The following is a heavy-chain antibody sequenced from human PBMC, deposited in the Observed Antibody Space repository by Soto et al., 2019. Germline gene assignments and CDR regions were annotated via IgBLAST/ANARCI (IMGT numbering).Heavy chain of an antibody. D-gene: IGHD2-2*01. CDR3: ARDRADGYCSSTSCLSWFDP. J-gene: IGHJ5*02. V-gene: IGHV4-4*02. Sequence: SETLSLTCAVSSGSISSSNWWSWVRQPPGKGLEWIGEIYHSGSTNYNPSLKSRVTISVDKSKNQFSLKLSSVTAADTAVYYCARDRADGYCSSTSCLSWFDPWGQGTLVTVSS. CDR1: SGSISSSNW. CDR2: IYHSGST.